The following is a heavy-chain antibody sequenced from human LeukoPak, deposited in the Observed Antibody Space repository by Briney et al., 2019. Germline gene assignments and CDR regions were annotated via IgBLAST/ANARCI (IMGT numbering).Heavy chain of an antibody. CDR1: GYSISSGYY. V-gene: IGHV4-38-2*01. CDR3: ARQRDYGDNDY. D-gene: IGHD4-17*01. CDR2: IYHSGST. J-gene: IGHJ4*02. Sequence: PSETLSLTCAVSGYSISSGYYWGWIRQPPGKGLEWMGSIYHSGSTYYNPSLKSRVTISVDTSKNQFSLKLSSVTAADTAVYYCARQRDYGDNDYWGQGTLVTVSS.